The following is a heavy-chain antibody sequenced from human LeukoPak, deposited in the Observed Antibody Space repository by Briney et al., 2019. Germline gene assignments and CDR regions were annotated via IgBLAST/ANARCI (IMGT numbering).Heavy chain of an antibody. D-gene: IGHD6-19*01. J-gene: IGHJ5*02. CDR3: ARELSVAGHNWFDP. V-gene: IGHV4-31*03. CDR2: IYYSGST. CDR1: GGSISSGGHY. Sequence: SETLSPTCTVSGGSISSGGHYWSWIRQHPGKGLEWIGYIYYSGSTYYNPSLKSRVTISVDTSKNQFSLKLSSVTAADTAVYYCARELSVAGHNWFDPWGQGTLVTVSS.